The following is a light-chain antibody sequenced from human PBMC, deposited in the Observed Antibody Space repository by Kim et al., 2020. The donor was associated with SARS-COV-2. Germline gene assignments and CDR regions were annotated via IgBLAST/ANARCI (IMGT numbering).Light chain of an antibody. CDR2: SNN. V-gene: IGLV1-44*01. CDR1: SSNIGNNN. CDR3: AAWDDSLNAVV. Sequence: QSVLTQPPSASGTPGQRVTISCSGSSSNIGNNNVNWYQQLPGTAPKVLIYSNNQRPSGVPDRFSGSKSGTSASLAISGLQSEDEADYYCAAWDDSLNAVVFGGGTQLTVL. J-gene: IGLJ2*01.